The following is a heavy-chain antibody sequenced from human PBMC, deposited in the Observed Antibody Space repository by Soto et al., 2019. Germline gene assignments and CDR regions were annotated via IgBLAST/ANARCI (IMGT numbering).Heavy chain of an antibody. J-gene: IGHJ5*02. CDR3: ARETLYSSSWSVLWFDP. V-gene: IGHV4-38-2*02. CDR1: GYSISSGYY. Sequence: NPSETLSLTCAVSGYSISSGYYWAWIRQPPGKGLEWIGSIYHSGSTYYNPSLKSRVTISVDTSKNQFSLKLSSVTAADTAVYYCARETLYSSSWSVLWFDPWGQGTLVTVS. D-gene: IGHD6-13*01. CDR2: IYHSGST.